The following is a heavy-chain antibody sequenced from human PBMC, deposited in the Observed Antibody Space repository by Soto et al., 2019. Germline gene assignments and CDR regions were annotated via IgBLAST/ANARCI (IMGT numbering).Heavy chain of an antibody. J-gene: IGHJ6*02. V-gene: IGHV3-33*01. D-gene: IGHD3-9*01. CDR3: AREDILTGYQYNYYGMDV. Sequence: PGGSLRLSYAASGLTFSSYGMHWVRQAPGKGLEWVAVIWYDGSNKYYVDSVKGRFTISRDNSKNTLYLEMNSLRAEDTAVYYCAREDILTGYQYNYYGMDVWGQGT. CDR1: GLTFSSYG. CDR2: IWYDGSNK.